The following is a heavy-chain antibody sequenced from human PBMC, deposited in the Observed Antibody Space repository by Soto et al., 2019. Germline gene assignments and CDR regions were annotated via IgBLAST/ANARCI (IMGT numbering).Heavy chain of an antibody. V-gene: IGHV4-59*01. CDR1: GGSSMSSD. CDR2: IYYSGST. Sequence: LTCTVSGGSSMSSDWSCVRQPPGKGLEWIGYIYYSGSTNYNPSLKSRVTISVDTSRNQFSLKLSSVTAADTAVYYCARCMSYDILTADYWGQGTLVTVS. CDR3: ARCMSYDILTADY. D-gene: IGHD3-9*01. J-gene: IGHJ4*02.